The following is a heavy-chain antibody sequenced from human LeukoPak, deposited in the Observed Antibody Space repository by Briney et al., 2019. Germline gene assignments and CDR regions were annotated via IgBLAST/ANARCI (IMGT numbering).Heavy chain of an antibody. D-gene: IGHD2-2*01. J-gene: IGHJ5*02. CDR2: ISQSGGRST. CDR3: ARDLGCSTSSCRYNWFDP. Sequence: PGGSLRLSCAAPGFTFSNYAMTWVRQAPGKGLEWVAFISQSGGRSTDYADSVRGRFTISRDNSKNTLYLQMNSLRAEDTAVYHCARDLGCSTSSCRYNWFDPWGQGTLVTVSS. CDR1: GFTFSNYA. V-gene: IGHV3-23*01.